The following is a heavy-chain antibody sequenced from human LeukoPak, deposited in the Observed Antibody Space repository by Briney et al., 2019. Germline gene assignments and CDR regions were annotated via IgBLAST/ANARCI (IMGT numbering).Heavy chain of an antibody. J-gene: IGHJ4*02. V-gene: IGHV3-21*01. D-gene: IGHD6-6*01. CDR1: GFTFSSYS. Sequence: PGGSLRLSCAASGFTFSSYSMNWVRQAPGKGLEWVSAISGSGGSTYYADSVKGRFTISRDNAKNSLYLQMNSLRAEDTAVYYCAREHKYSSSSLVYWGQGTLVTVSS. CDR3: AREHKYSSSSLVY. CDR2: ISGSGGST.